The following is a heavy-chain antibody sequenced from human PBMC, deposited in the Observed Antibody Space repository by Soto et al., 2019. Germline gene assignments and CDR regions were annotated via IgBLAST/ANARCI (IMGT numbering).Heavy chain of an antibody. CDR3: ARQAARNYIDS. Sequence: LSLSCVASGFTFSDYSMSWIRQAPGKGLEWLAFIDSRGRTLSYADSVKGRFTISRDNAENSLYLQMDSLRADDTAVYYCARQAARNYIDSWGQGNSVTVSS. V-gene: IGHV3-11*01. CDR1: GFTFSDYS. J-gene: IGHJ4*02. CDR2: IDSRGRTL. D-gene: IGHD6-6*01.